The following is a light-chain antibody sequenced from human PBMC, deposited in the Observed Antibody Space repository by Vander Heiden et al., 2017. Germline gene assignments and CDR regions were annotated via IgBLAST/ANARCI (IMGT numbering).Light chain of an antibody. J-gene: IGLJ2*01. CDR3: CTADSSRSDVV. Sequence: QSVLTQPPSVSAAPGQKVTISCSGRRSNLGNDSVSWYQQLPGTAPNLLLYDYNSRTSGIPDRCSASTSASSATVRTTGLQTGDDADYYCCTADSSRSDVVFGGGTKLTVL. V-gene: IGLV1-51*01. CDR2: DYN. CDR1: RSNLGNDS.